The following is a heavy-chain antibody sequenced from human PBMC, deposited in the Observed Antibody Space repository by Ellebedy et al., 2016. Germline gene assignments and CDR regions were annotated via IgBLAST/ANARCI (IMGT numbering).Heavy chain of an antibody. Sequence: SETLSLTCAVYGGSFSGYYWSWIRQPPGKGLEWIGYIYYSGSTYYNPSLKSRVTISVDTSKNPFSLKLSSVTAADTAVYYCARTQGVAATVFYYYYGMDVWGQGTTVTVSS. V-gene: IGHV4-30-4*08. CDR2: IYYSGST. J-gene: IGHJ6*02. CDR1: GGSFSGYY. D-gene: IGHD2-15*01. CDR3: ARTQGVAATVFYYYYGMDV.